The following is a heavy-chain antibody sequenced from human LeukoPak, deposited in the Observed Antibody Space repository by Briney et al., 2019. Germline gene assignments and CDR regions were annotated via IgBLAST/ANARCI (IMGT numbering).Heavy chain of an antibody. Sequence: GGSLRLSCAASGFTFSSYWMHWVRQAPGKGLVWVSRINSDGSSTSYADSVKGRFTISRDNAKNTLYLQMNSLRAEDTAVYYCATGRGYSYGSRPGWFDPWGQGTLVTVPS. D-gene: IGHD5-18*01. CDR3: ATGRGYSYGSRPGWFDP. J-gene: IGHJ5*02. CDR1: GFTFSSYW. CDR2: INSDGSST. V-gene: IGHV3-74*01.